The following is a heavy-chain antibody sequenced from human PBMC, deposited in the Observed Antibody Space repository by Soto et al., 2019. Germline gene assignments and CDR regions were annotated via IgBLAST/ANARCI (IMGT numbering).Heavy chain of an antibody. Sequence: QVQLVESGGGVVQPGRSLRLSCAASGFTFSSYGMHWVRQAPGKGLEWVAVIWYDGSNKYYADSVKGRFTISRDNSKNTLYLQMNSLRAEDTAVYYCASMDTKDYFFIWGQGTMVTVSS. D-gene: IGHD4-17*01. CDR2: IWYDGSNK. J-gene: IGHJ3*02. CDR3: ASMDTKDYFFI. CDR1: GFTFSSYG. V-gene: IGHV3-33*01.